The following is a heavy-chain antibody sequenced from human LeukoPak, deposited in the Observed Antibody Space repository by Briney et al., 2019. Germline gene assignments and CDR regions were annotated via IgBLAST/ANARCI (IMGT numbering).Heavy chain of an antibody. J-gene: IGHJ4*02. V-gene: IGHV3-9*01. D-gene: IGHD3-10*01. CDR3: AKDMNSYGSGSSYNPWGPFDS. Sequence: PGRSLRLSCAAPGFTFDNYAMHWVRQAPGKGLEWVSGIAWNSGNTGFADSVKGRFTISRDNAENSLYLQMNSLTPEDTAFYFCAKDMNSYGSGSSYNPWGPFDSWGQGTLVTVSS. CDR2: IAWNSGNT. CDR1: GFTFDNYA.